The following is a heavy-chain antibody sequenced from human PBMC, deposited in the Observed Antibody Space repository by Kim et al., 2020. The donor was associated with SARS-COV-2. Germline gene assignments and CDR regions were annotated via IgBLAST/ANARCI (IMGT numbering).Heavy chain of an antibody. V-gene: IGHV4-59*08. CDR3: SRLNWTYVLTHYFYGLDV. D-gene: IGHD3-16*01. J-gene: IGHJ6*02. CDR2: IYFSGST. CDR1: GGSMSSYY. Sequence: SETLSLTCTVSGGSMSSYYWSWIRQSPGKGLEWIGHIYFSGSTTYSPSFKSRVTISVDTSKNQFSLNLTSVTAADTAVYYCSRLNWTYVLTHYFYGLDVWGLGTTVTVSS.